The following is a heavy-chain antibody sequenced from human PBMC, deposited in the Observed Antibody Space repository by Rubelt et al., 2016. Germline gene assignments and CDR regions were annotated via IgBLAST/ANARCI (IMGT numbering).Heavy chain of an antibody. V-gene: IGHV1-3*01. CDR1: GYPFATYA. CDR2: IDAGNGDT. D-gene: IGHD5-18*01. J-gene: IGHJ2*01. Sequence: QVQLVQSGAEVKRPGASVKVSCKASGYPFATYAMHWVRQAPGQRLEWMGWIDAGNGDTKYSQKFQGRVTITREPSASTAYMELSSLRSEDTAVYYCARSKDTAMVTDADWYFDLWGRGTLVTVSS. CDR3: ARSKDTAMVTDADWYFDL.